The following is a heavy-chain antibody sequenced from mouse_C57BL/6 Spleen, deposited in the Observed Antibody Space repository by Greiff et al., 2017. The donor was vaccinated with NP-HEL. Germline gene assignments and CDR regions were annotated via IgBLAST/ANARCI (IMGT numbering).Heavy chain of an antibody. D-gene: IGHD2-1*01. CDR1: GFTFTDYY. V-gene: IGHV7-3*01. CDR3: ARYARNSGFAY. CDR2: IRNKANGYTT. J-gene: IGHJ3*01. Sequence: EVKLMESGGGLVQPGGSLSLSCAASGFTFTDYYMSWVRQPPGKALEWLGFIRNKANGYTTEYSASVKGRFTISRDNSQSILYLQMNALRAEDSATYYCARYARNSGFAYWGQETLVTVSA.